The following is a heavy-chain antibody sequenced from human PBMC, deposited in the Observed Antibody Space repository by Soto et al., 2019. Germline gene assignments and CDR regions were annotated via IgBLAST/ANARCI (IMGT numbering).Heavy chain of an antibody. CDR3: ARDRXVLMVYATHYYYYGMDV. CDR1: GFTFSSYA. CDR2: ISYDGSNK. J-gene: IGHJ6*02. V-gene: IGHV3-30-3*01. Sequence: GGSLRLSCPASGFTFSSYAMHWVRQAPGKGLEWVAAISYDGSNKYYADSVKGRFTISRDNSKNTLYLQMNSLRAEDTAVYYCARDRXVLMVYATHYYYYGMDVWGQGTTVTVSS. D-gene: IGHD2-8*01.